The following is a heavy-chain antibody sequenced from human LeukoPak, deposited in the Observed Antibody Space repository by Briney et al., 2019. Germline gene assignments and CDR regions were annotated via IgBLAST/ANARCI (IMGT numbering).Heavy chain of an antibody. CDR1: GGSISSHY. Sequence: PSETLPLTCTVSGGSISSHYWSWIRQPPGKGLEWIGYIYYSGSTNYNPSLKSRVTISVDTSKNQFSLKLSSVTAADTAVYYCAGYDFWSGSGPWGQGTLVTVSS. CDR2: IYYSGST. CDR3: AGYDFWSGSGP. J-gene: IGHJ5*02. D-gene: IGHD3-3*01. V-gene: IGHV4-59*11.